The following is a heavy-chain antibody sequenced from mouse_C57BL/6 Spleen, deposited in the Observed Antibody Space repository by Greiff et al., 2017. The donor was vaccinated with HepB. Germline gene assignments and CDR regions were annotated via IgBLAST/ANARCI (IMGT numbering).Heavy chain of an antibody. J-gene: IGHJ4*01. D-gene: IGHD3-2*02. Sequence: EVKLVESGGGLVKPGGSLKLSCAASGFTFSDYGMHWVRQAPEKGLEWVAYISSGSSTIYYADTVKGRFTISRDNAKNTLFLQMTSLRSEDTSMYSCARRGTDSSGLYYYAMDYWGQGTSVTVSS. CDR3: ARRGTDSSGLYYYAMDY. CDR1: GFTFSDYG. V-gene: IGHV5-17*01. CDR2: ISSGSSTI.